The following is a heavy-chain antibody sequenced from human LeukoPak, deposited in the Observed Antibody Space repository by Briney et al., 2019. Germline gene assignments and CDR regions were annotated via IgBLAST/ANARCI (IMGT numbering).Heavy chain of an antibody. Sequence: ASVKVSCKASGGTFSSYAINWVRQAPGQGLEWMGGIIPIFGTANYAQKFQGRVTITTDESTSTAYMELSSLRSEDTAVYYCAIGNMAAAVDYWGQGTLLTVPS. CDR3: AIGNMAAAVDY. D-gene: IGHD6-13*01. J-gene: IGHJ4*02. CDR2: IIPIFGTA. CDR1: GGTFSSYA. V-gene: IGHV1-69*05.